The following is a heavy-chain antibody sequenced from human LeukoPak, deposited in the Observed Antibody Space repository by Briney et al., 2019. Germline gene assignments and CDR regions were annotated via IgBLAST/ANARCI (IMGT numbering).Heavy chain of an antibody. Sequence: PGGSLRLSCAASGFTFSSYAMSWVRQAPGKGLEWVSAISGSGGSTYYADSVKGRFTIPRDNSKNTLYLQMNSLRAEDTAVYYCAKVRSRIAAAGTSVYYFDYWGQGTLVTVSS. CDR3: AKVRSRIAAAGTSVYYFDY. D-gene: IGHD6-13*01. CDR2: ISGSGGST. V-gene: IGHV3-23*01. J-gene: IGHJ4*02. CDR1: GFTFSSYA.